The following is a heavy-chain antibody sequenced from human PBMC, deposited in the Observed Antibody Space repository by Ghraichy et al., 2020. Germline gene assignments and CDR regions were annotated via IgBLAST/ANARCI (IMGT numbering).Heavy chain of an antibody. J-gene: IGHJ4*02. CDR2: IYSGGRT. CDR1: GVTVSSTY. V-gene: IGHV3-66*01. Sequence: GGSLRLSCAASGVTVSSTYMSWVRQAPGKGLEWVSVIYSGGRTFYADSVKGRFTISTDNSKNTLYLQMNSLRAEDTALYFCERDDLNWGQGTMVTVYS. CDR3: ERDDLN.